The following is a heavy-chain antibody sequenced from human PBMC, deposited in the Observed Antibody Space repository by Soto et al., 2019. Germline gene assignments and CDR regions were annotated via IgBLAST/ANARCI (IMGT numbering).Heavy chain of an antibody. Sequence: QVHLVQSGPELKKPGASVKVSCKTSGYTFYSYGISWVRQAPGLGLEWVGWINAFNGDTNNAEKYQGRVTMTTDTSTNTVYMEGRNLRFDDTAVYYCARWGRGDGYNYLDYWGQGTLVTVSS. CDR1: GYTFYSYG. CDR2: INAFNGDT. V-gene: IGHV1-18*01. J-gene: IGHJ4*02. D-gene: IGHD5-12*01. CDR3: ARWGRGDGYNYLDY.